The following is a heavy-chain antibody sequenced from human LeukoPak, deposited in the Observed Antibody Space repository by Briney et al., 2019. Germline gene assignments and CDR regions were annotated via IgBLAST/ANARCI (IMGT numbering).Heavy chain of an antibody. V-gene: IGHV4-34*01. D-gene: IGHD2-2*01. CDR3: ARGPDIVVVPAAQIPFDY. J-gene: IGHJ4*02. CDR2: INHSGST. Sequence: SETLSLTCAVYGGSFSGYYWSWIRQPPGKGLEWIGEINHSGSTNYNPSLKSRVTISVDTSKNQFSLKLSSVTAADTAVYYCARGPDIVVVPAAQIPFDYWGQETLVTVSS. CDR1: GGSFSGYY.